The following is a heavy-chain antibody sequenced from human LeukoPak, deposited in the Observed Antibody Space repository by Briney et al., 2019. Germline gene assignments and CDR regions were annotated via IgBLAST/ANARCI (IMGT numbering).Heavy chain of an antibody. CDR2: ITSSSSFI. CDR1: GFTFSIYS. J-gene: IGHJ4*02. V-gene: IGHV3-21*01. Sequence: GGSLRLSCAASGFTFSIYSMSWVRLAPGKGLEWVASITSSSSFIYYADSVKGRFTISRDNAKNSLYLQMNSLRAEDTAVYYCARAGWLSIDYWGQGTLVTVSS. CDR3: ARAGWLSIDY. D-gene: IGHD3-22*01.